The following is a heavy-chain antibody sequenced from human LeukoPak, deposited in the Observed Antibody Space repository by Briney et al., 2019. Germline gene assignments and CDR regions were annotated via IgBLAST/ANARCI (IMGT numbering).Heavy chain of an antibody. Sequence: GALRLSCSASGFTFSSFGLHWVRQAPGKGLEWVAVISYDGSNKYYADSVKGRFTISRDNSKNTLYLQMNSLRAEDTAVYYCAKDEYSSSSGVCFDYWGQGTLVTVSS. V-gene: IGHV3-30*18. CDR1: GFTFSSFG. J-gene: IGHJ4*02. CDR2: ISYDGSNK. D-gene: IGHD6-6*01. CDR3: AKDEYSSSSGVCFDY.